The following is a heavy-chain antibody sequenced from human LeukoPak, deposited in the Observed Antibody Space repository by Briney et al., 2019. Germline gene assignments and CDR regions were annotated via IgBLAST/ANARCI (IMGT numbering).Heavy chain of an antibody. D-gene: IGHD4-23*01. CDR1: GGSISSGSYY. Sequence: PSETLSLTCTVSGGSISSGSYYWSWIRQPAGKGLEWIGRIYTSGSTNYNPSLKSRVTISVDTSKNQFSLKLSSVTAADTAVYYCARGQNSEVVRYWKMMYYWGQGTLVTVSS. V-gene: IGHV4-61*02. CDR3: ARGQNSEVVRYWKMMYY. CDR2: IYTSGST. J-gene: IGHJ4*02.